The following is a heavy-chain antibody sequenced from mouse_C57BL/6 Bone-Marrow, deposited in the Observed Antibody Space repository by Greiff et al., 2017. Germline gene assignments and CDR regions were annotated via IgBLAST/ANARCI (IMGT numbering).Heavy chain of an antibody. Sequence: QVQLQQPGAELVRPGTSVKLSCKASGYTFTSYWMHWVKQRPGQGLEWIGVIDPSDSYTNYNQKFKGKATLTVDTSSSTAYMQLSSLTSEDSAVYYCASWGSGDLAWFAYWGQGTRVTVSA. CDR3: ASWGSGDLAWFAY. CDR1: GYTFTSYW. CDR2: IDPSDSYT. J-gene: IGHJ3*01. V-gene: IGHV1-59*01. D-gene: IGHD3-2*02.